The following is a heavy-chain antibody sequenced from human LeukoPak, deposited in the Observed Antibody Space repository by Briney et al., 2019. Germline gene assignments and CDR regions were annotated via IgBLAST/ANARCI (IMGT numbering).Heavy chain of an antibody. V-gene: IGHV1-2*02. J-gene: IGHJ4*02. CDR2: INPNSGGT. CDR1: GYTFTGYY. D-gene: IGHD6-13*01. CDR3: ASARIAAAGTIGPTSKETDY. Sequence: ASVKVSCKASGYTFTGYYMHWVRQAPGQGLEWMGWINPNSGGTNYAQKFQGRVTMTRDTSISTAYMEPSRLRSDDTAVYYCASARIAAAGTIGPTSKETDYWGQGTLVTVSS.